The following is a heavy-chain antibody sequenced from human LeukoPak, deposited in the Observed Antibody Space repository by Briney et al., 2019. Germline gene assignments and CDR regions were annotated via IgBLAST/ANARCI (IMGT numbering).Heavy chain of an antibody. D-gene: IGHD2-2*01. V-gene: IGHV3-21*01. CDR2: ISSSSSYI. Sequence: GGSLRLSCAACGFTFSSYSMNWVRQAPGKGLEWVSSISSSSSYIYYADSVKGRFTISRDNAKNSLYLQMNSLRAEDTAVYYCAREGCSSTSCYRWFDPWGQGTLVTVSS. CDR1: GFTFSSYS. J-gene: IGHJ5*02. CDR3: AREGCSSTSCYRWFDP.